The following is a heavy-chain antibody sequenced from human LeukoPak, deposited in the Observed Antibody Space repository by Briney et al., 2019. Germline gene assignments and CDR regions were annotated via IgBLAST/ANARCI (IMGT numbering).Heavy chain of an antibody. CDR2: INPNSGGT. CDR3: ARDLATVATPYFDY. V-gene: IGHV1-2*02. J-gene: IGHJ4*02. D-gene: IGHD4-23*01. CDR1: GYTFTGYY. Sequence: ASVKVSCKASGYTFTGYYIHWVRQAPGQGLEWMGWINPNSGGTKHAQKFQGRVSVTRDTSISTVYVELSRLTYDDTAVYYCARDLATVATPYFDYWGQGALVTVSS.